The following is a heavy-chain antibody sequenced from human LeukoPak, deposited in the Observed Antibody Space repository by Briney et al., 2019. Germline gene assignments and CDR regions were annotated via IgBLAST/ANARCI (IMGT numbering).Heavy chain of an antibody. CDR3: ARGSNYYYDVTADYPRY. D-gene: IGHD3-22*01. CDR2: INPSGGTT. J-gene: IGHJ4*02. CDR1: GYTFTTYY. Sequence: GASVKVSCKTSGYTFTTYYIHWVRQAPGQELEWLGIINPSGGTTTYAQKFQGRVTMTRDTSTSTVYMELNTLRSEDAAVYYCARGSNYYYDVTADYPRYWGQGTLVTVSS. V-gene: IGHV1-46*01.